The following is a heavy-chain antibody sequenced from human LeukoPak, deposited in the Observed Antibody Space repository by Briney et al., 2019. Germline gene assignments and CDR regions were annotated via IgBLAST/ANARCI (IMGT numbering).Heavy chain of an antibody. Sequence: ASVKLSCKTSGYTFTGYYMHWVRQAPGQGLEWMGWINPNSGGTKYTQKFQGRVTMTRDMSISTAYMELSSLRSDDTAVYYCARSPIVVVPTAHDAFDICGHRTMVTVSS. V-gene: IGHV1-2*02. D-gene: IGHD2-2*01. CDR1: GYTFTGYY. CDR3: ARSPIVVVPTAHDAFDI. J-gene: IGHJ3*02. CDR2: INPNSGGT.